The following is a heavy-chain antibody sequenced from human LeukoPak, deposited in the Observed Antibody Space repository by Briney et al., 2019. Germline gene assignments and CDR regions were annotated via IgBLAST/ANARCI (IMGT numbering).Heavy chain of an antibody. CDR3: AAGATTFDY. CDR1: GGSISSSSYY. Sequence: SETLSLTCTVSGGSISSSSYYWGWIRQPPGKGPEWIGSIYYSGSTYYNPSLKSRVTISVDTSKNQFSLKLSSVTAADTAVYYCAAGATTFDYWGQGTLVTVSS. CDR2: IYYSGST. D-gene: IGHD1-26*01. V-gene: IGHV4-39*07. J-gene: IGHJ4*02.